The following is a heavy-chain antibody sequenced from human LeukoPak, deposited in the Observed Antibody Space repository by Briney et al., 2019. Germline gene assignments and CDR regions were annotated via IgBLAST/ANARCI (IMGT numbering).Heavy chain of an antibody. CDR1: GYTFTNYG. J-gene: IGHJ4*02. CDR2: ISANNGET. CDR3: ARVPPSAHQLLSSDY. V-gene: IGHV1-18*04. Sequence: ASVKVSSKPSGYTFTNYGISWVRQAPGQGLEWMAWISANNGETRYAQNLQGRLTMTTDTSTSTAYMELRSLRPDDTAVYYCARVPPSAHQLLSSDYWGQGTQVTVSS. D-gene: IGHD2-2*01.